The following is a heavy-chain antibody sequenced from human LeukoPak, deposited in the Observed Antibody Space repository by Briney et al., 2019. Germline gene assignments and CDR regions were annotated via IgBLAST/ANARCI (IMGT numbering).Heavy chain of an antibody. D-gene: IGHD2-8*01. V-gene: IGHV1-69*13. CDR2: IIPIFGTA. J-gene: IGHJ4*02. Sequence: SVKVSCTASGGTFSSYAISWVRQAPGQGLEWMGGIIPIFGTANYAQKFQGRVTITADESTSTAYMELSSLRSEDTAVYYCARLPYCTNGVCSPAYWGQGTLVTVSS. CDR3: ARLPYCTNGVCSPAY. CDR1: GGTFSSYA.